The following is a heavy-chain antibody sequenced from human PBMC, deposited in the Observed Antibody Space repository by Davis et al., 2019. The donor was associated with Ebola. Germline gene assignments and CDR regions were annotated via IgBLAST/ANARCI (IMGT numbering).Heavy chain of an antibody. Sequence: GESLKISCAASGFTFSSYAMHWVRQAPGKGLEYVSAISSNGGSTYYANSVKGRFTISRDNSKNTLYLQMGSLRAEDMAVYYCARDMMTTMFHYYYGMDVWGQGTTVTVSS. J-gene: IGHJ6*02. D-gene: IGHD4-17*01. CDR1: GFTFSSYA. CDR2: ISSNGGST. V-gene: IGHV3-64*01. CDR3: ARDMMTTMFHYYYGMDV.